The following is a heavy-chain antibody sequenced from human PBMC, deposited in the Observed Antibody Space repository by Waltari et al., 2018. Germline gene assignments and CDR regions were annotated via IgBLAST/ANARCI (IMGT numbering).Heavy chain of an antibody. CDR3: ATDSRYYYYYGMDV. J-gene: IGHJ6*02. CDR2: FGPGDSET. CDR1: GYTLTELS. V-gene: IGHV1-24*01. Sequence: QVQLVQSGAEVKKPGASVKVSCKVSGYTLTELSMHWVRQAPGKGLEWMGGFGPGDSETIYAQKFKGRFTMTEDTSTDTAYMELSSLRAEDTAVYYCATDSRYYYYYGMDVWGQGTTVTVSS.